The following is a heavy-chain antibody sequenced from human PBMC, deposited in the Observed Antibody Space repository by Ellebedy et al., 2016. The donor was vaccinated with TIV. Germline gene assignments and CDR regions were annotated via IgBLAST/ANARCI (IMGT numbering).Heavy chain of an antibody. CDR1: GFTFSTYN. D-gene: IGHD6-19*01. V-gene: IGHV3-53*01. CDR2: IYSSGGT. Sequence: GESLKISCAASGFTFSTYNMNWVRQAPGRGLEWVSTIYSSGGTYYAGSVKGRFTISRDNSKNTLYLQMNSLRAEDTAVYYCAGGISVAGTSLGFWGQGTLVTVSS. CDR3: AGGISVAGTSLGF. J-gene: IGHJ4*02.